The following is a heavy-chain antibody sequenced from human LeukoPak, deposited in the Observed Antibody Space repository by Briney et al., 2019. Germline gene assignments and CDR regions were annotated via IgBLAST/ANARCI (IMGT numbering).Heavy chain of an antibody. J-gene: IGHJ6*02. CDR3: AREELLGVVVPAARIWHMDYYYGMDV. CDR2: IKQDGSEK. CDR1: GFTFSSYW. V-gene: IGHV3-7*01. D-gene: IGHD2-2*01. Sequence: GGSLRLSCAASGFTFSSYWMSWVRQAPGKGLEWVANIKQDGSEKYYVDSVKGRFTISRDNAKNSLYLQMNSLRAEDTAVYYCAREELLGVVVPAARIWHMDYYYGMDVWGQGTTVTVSS.